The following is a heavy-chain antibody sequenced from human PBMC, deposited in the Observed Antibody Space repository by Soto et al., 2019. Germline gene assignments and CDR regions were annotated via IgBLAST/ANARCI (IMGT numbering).Heavy chain of an antibody. D-gene: IGHD4-17*01. J-gene: IGHJ6*02. CDR1: GFTFSSYW. V-gene: IGHV3-74*01. CDR3: AREYGDYLYHYYGLDV. Sequence: PGGSLRLSCAASGFTFSSYWMHWVRQAPGKGLVWVSRINSDGSSTSYADSVKGRFTISRDNAKNTLYLQMNSLRAEDTAVYYCAREYGDYLYHYYGLDVWGQGTTVTVSS. CDR2: INSDGSST.